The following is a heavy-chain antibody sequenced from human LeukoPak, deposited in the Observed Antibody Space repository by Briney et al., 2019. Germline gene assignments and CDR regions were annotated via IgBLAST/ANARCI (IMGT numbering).Heavy chain of an antibody. J-gene: IGHJ6*02. CDR1: GFTFSSYG. V-gene: IGHV3-30*18. CDR2: ISYDGSNK. CDR3: AKVRKSVYYYYGMDV. Sequence: GGSLRLSCAASGFTFSSYGMHWVRQAPGKGLEWVAVISYDGSNKYYADSVKGRFTISRDNSKNTLYLQMNSLRAEDTAVHYCAKVRKSVYYYYGMDVWGQGTTVTVSS.